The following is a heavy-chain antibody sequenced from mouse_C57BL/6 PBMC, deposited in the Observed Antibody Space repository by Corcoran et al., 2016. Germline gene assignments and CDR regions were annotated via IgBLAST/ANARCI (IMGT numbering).Heavy chain of an antibody. D-gene: IGHD2-1*01. Sequence: DVQLQESGPGLVKPSQSLSLTCSVTGYSITSGYYWNWIRQFPGNKLEWMGYISYDGSNNYNPSLKNRISITRDTSKNQFFRKLNSVTTEDTATYYCARGDYGNTFDYWGQGTTLTVSS. J-gene: IGHJ2*01. CDR1: GYSITSGYY. CDR3: ARGDYGNTFDY. CDR2: ISYDGSN. V-gene: IGHV3-6*01.